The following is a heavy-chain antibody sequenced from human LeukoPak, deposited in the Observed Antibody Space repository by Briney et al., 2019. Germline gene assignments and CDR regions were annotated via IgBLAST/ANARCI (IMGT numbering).Heavy chain of an antibody. CDR3: ARGVDSSGYHYWYFDL. Sequence: PSQTLSLTCAVSGGSISSGGYSWSWIRQPPGKGLEWIGYIYHSGSTYYNPSLKSRVTISVDRSKNQFSLKLSSVTAADTAVYYCARGVDSSGYHYWYFDLWGRGTLVTVSS. CDR1: GGSISSGGYS. CDR2: IYHSGST. J-gene: IGHJ2*01. V-gene: IGHV4-30-2*01. D-gene: IGHD3-22*01.